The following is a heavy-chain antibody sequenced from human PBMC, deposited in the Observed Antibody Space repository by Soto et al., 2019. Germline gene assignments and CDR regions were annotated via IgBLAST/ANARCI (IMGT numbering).Heavy chain of an antibody. J-gene: IGHJ5*02. V-gene: IGHV1-18*04. CDR3: AIVTYYDILTGSPLGFDP. CDR2: IRVYNGYT. D-gene: IGHD3-9*01. Sequence: GAAVKVSCKASGYTFTSYGISWVRQAPGQGLEWMGWIRVYNGYTNYAQKFQGGVTMTTDTSTSTAYMELRSLISDDTAVYYCAIVTYYDILTGSPLGFDPWGQGTLVTVSS. CDR1: GYTFTSYG.